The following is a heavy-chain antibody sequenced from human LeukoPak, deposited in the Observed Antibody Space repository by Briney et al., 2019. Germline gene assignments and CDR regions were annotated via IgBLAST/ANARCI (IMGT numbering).Heavy chain of an antibody. CDR2: IYYSGST. D-gene: IGHD2-15*01. CDR3: ARDGGYCSGGNCYYFDY. CDR1: GGSISSYY. Sequence: PSETLSLTCTVSGGSISSYYWSWIRQPPGKGLEWIGYIYYSGSTNYNPSLKSRVTISVDTSKNQFFLRLSSVTAADTAVYYCARDGGYCSGGNCYYFDYWGQGTLVTVSS. J-gene: IGHJ4*02. V-gene: IGHV4-59*12.